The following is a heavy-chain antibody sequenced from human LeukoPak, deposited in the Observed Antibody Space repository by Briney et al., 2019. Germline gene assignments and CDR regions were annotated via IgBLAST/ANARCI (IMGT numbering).Heavy chain of an antibody. CDR1: GFTFSSYW. D-gene: IGHD3-10*01. Sequence: GGSLRLSCAASGFTFSSYWMHWVRQAPGKGLEWVAFIRYDGSNKYYADSVRGRFTISRDNSKNTLYLQMNSLRAEDTAVYYCAKMFGSGSYQPPYYYYYMDVWGKGTTVTISS. CDR3: AKMFGSGSYQPPYYYYYMDV. V-gene: IGHV3-30*02. CDR2: IRYDGSNK. J-gene: IGHJ6*03.